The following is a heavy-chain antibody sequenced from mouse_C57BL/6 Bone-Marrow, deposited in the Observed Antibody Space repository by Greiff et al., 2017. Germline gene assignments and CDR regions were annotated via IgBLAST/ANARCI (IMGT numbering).Heavy chain of an antibody. D-gene: IGHD1-1*01. Sequence: EVQLQQSGPELVKPGASVKLSCKASGYTFTDYYMNWVKQSHGKSLAWIGDINPNNGGTSYNQKFKGKATLTVDKSSSTAYMELRSLTSDDSAVYYCATITMDYWGQGTSVTVSS. J-gene: IGHJ4*01. CDR1: GYTFTDYY. CDR3: ATITMDY. CDR2: INPNNGGT. V-gene: IGHV1-26*01.